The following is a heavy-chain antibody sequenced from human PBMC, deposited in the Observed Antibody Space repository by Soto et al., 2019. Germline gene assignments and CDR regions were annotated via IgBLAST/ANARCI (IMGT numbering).Heavy chain of an antibody. J-gene: IGHJ3*02. Sequence: EAQLVESGGGLVQPGGSLRLSCAASGFTLSRYSMSWVRQAPGKGLEYIAYIDTGSVSTYYADSVEGRFAVFRDNARNSLYLHLNSLRDEDTALYFCTRDRLTGDFREAFDIWGQGTLVTVSS. D-gene: IGHD1-20*01. CDR2: IDTGSVST. CDR1: GFTLSRYS. CDR3: TRDRLTGDFREAFDI. V-gene: IGHV3-48*02.